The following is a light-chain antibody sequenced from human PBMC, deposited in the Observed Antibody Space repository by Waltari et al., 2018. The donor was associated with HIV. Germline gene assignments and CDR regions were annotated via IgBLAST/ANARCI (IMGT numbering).Light chain of an antibody. Sequence: SYELTQHPSASVSPGQTPRITCSGDARPTPYACGYQQRPGQAPVMVIYRDKERPSGIPDRFSGSSARTTVTLTISGFQAEDEADYYCQSADSTGTYWVFGGGTKLTVL. CDR1: ARPTPY. CDR3: QSADSTGTYWV. V-gene: IGLV3-25*03. CDR2: RDK. J-gene: IGLJ3*02.